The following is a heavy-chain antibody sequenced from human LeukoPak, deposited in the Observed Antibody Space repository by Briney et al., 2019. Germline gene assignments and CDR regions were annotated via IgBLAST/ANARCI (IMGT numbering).Heavy chain of an antibody. CDR1: GYTFTSYG. Sequence: ASVKVSCKASGYTFTSYGISWVRQAPGQGLEWMGWISAYNGNTNYAQKLQGRVTMTTDTSTSTAYMELRSLRSDDTAVYYCARVFKYQLPPPYYYMDVWGKGTTVTVSS. J-gene: IGHJ6*03. CDR3: ARVFKYQLPPPYYYMDV. CDR2: ISAYNGNT. D-gene: IGHD2-2*01. V-gene: IGHV1-18*01.